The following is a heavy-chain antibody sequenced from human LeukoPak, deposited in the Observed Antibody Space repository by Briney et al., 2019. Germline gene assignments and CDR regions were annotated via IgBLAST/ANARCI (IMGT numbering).Heavy chain of an antibody. D-gene: IGHD1-1*01. CDR1: GFTFDDYA. V-gene: IGHV3-9*01. CDR2: ISWNSGSI. CDR3: AKDNWNDGGFDY. J-gene: IGHJ4*02. Sequence: GGSLRLSCAASGFTFDDYAMHWVRQAPGKGLEWVSGISWNSGSIGYADSVKGRFTISRDNAKNSLYLQMNSPRAEDTALYYCAKDNWNDGGFDYWGQGTLVTVSS.